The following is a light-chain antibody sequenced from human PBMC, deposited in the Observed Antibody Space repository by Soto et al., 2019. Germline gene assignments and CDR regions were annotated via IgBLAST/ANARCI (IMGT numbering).Light chain of an antibody. J-gene: IGKJ5*01. Sequence: IEITQCPSSVSASVGYRVTITCRAGQSISSYLNWYQQKPGKAPKLLIYAASSLQSGVPSRFSGSGSGTDFTLTISSLQPEDFATYYCQQANSLPLPFGQGTRLEIK. CDR2: AAS. V-gene: IGKV1-39*01. CDR3: QQANSLPLP. CDR1: QSISSY.